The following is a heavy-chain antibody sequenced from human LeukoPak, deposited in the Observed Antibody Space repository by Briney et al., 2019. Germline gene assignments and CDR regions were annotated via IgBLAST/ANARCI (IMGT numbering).Heavy chain of an antibody. V-gene: IGHV3-74*01. J-gene: IGHJ4*02. D-gene: IGHD3-10*01. CDR2: INSDGSST. CDR3: ARVTTGGSGSSDY. CDR1: GFTFSSYW. Sequence: PGGSLRLSCAASGFTFSSYWMHWVRQAPGKGLVWVSRINSDGSSTTYADSVKGRFTISRENPKNTLYLQMNSLRAEDTAVYYCARVTTGGSGSSDYWGQGTLVTVSS.